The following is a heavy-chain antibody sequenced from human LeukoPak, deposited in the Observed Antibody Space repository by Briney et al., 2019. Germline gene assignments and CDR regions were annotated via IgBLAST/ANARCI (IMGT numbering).Heavy chain of an antibody. V-gene: IGHV1-8*01. CDR3: ARASGAARLRAPRNWFDP. Sequence: GASVKVSCKASGYTFTSYDINWERQATGQGLEWMGWMNPNSGNTGYAQKFQGRVTMTRNTSISTAYMELSSLRSEDTAVYYCARASGAARLRAPRNWFDPWGQGTLVTVSS. D-gene: IGHD6-6*01. CDR2: MNPNSGNT. J-gene: IGHJ5*02. CDR1: GYTFTSYD.